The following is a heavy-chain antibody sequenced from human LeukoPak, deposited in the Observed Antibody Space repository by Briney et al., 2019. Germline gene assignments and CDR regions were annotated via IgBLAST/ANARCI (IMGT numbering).Heavy chain of an antibody. Sequence: SSETLSLTCTVSGGSFSSYYWSWIRQPPGKGLERIGYIYYSGTTKYNPSLKSRVTISVDTSKNQFSLKLSSVTAADTAVYYCERHKGGSYWGFDPWGQGILVTVSS. CDR2: IYYSGTT. V-gene: IGHV4-59*08. CDR1: GGSFSSYY. J-gene: IGHJ5*02. D-gene: IGHD2-8*02. CDR3: ERHKGGSYWGFDP.